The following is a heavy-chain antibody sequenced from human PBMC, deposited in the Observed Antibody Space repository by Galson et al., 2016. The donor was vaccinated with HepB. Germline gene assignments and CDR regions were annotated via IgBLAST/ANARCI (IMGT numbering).Heavy chain of an antibody. J-gene: IGHJ3*02. CDR1: GGSISSYY. Sequence: SETLSLTCTVSGGSISSYYWSWIRQPPGKGLEWIGYIYYSGSTNYNPSLKSRVTISVDTSKNQFSLKLSSVTAADTAVYYCARDNWSLLRAFDIWGQGTMVTVSP. CDR3: ARDNWSLLRAFDI. D-gene: IGHD3-3*01. CDR2: IYYSGST. V-gene: IGHV4-59*01.